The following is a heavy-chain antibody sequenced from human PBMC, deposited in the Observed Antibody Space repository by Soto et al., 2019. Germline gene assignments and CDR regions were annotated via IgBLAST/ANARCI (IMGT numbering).Heavy chain of an antibody. J-gene: IGHJ5*02. Sequence: QITLKESGPTLVKPTQTLTLTCTFSGFSLTTRGVGVGWIRQPPGKALECLALLYWDDDKRYSPSLQSRLSITKDTSKNHVVLTMTNVDPVDTATYYCAHIPNYYQYDWFDPWGQGTLVSVSS. CDR3: AHIPNYYQYDWFDP. V-gene: IGHV2-5*02. CDR1: GFSLTTRGVG. D-gene: IGHD3-16*01. CDR2: LYWDDDK.